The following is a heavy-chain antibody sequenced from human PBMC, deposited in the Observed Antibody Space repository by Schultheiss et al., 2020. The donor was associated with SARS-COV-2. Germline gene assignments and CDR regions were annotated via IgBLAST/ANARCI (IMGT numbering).Heavy chain of an antibody. D-gene: IGHD2-2*01. CDR1: GYTFTGYY. Sequence: ASVKVSCKASGYTFTGYYMHWVRQAPGQGLEWMGRINPNSGGTNYAQKFQGRVTMTRDTSISTAYMELSRLRSDDTAVYYCARDGVVPAKGYNWFDPWGQGTLVTVSS. CDR3: ARDGVVPAKGYNWFDP. CDR2: INPNSGGT. J-gene: IGHJ5*02. V-gene: IGHV1-2*06.